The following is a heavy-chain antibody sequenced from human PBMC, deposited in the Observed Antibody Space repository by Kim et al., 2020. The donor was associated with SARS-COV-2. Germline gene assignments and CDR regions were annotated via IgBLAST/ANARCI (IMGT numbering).Heavy chain of an antibody. CDR1: GFTLSTYS. V-gene: IGHV3-21*06. Sequence: LSLTCAASGFTLSTYSMNWVRQAPGKGPEWVSYIDSTSSYIYYADSVKGRFTISRDNAKNSLYLQMNSLRAEDTAVYYCARVAGEDYWGQGTLVIVSS. D-gene: IGHD3-16*01. J-gene: IGHJ4*02. CDR3: ARVAGEDY. CDR2: IDSTSSYI.